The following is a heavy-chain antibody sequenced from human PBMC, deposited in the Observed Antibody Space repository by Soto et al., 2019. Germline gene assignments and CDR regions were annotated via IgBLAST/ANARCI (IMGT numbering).Heavy chain of an antibody. V-gene: IGHV4-38-2*01. D-gene: IGHD3-22*01. CDR1: GYSITSGFY. CDR2: ISYSAKT. CDR3: TRGAGAPLVRFDS. Sequence: PSETLSLTCVVSGYSITSGFYWGWVRQSPGKGLEWIGSISYSAKTFYNPSLASRLSIAVDTSMNQFSLRLTSVTAADTALYYCTRGAGAPLVRFDSWGQGTLVPSPQ. J-gene: IGHJ4*02.